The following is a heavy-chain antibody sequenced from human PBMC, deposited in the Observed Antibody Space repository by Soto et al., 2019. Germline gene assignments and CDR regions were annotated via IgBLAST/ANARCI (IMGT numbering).Heavy chain of an antibody. CDR3: ARGPSGGGRFLGSGYFDL. D-gene: IGHD3-3*01. Sequence: QVQLQQWGAGLLKPSETLSLTCAVYGGSFSGYYWSWIRQPPGKGLEWIGEINHSGSTNYNPSLKSRVTISVDTSKNQFSLKLSSVTAADTAVYYCARGPSGGGRFLGSGYFDLWGRGTLVTVSS. V-gene: IGHV4-34*01. J-gene: IGHJ2*01. CDR2: INHSGST. CDR1: GGSFSGYY.